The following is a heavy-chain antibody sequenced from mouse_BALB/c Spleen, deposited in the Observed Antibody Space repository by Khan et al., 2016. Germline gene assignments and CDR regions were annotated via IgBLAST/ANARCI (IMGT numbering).Heavy chain of an antibody. CDR1: GYAFTSYN. CDR2: IDPYNGGT. D-gene: IGHD2-1*01. CDR3: ASDLLWYAIDY. Sequence: VQLQQSGPELVKPGASVKVSCKASGYAFTSYNMYWLKQSHGKSLEWIGYIDPYNGGTMYNPKFKGKATLTVDNSSSTAYIHLNSLTSEDSAVXYCASDLLWYAIDYWGQGTSVTVSS. V-gene: IGHV1S135*01. J-gene: IGHJ4*01.